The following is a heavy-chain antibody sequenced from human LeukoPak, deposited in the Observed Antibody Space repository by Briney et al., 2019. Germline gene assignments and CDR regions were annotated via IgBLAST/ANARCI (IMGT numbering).Heavy chain of an antibody. V-gene: IGHV4-30-2*01. CDR2: IDHTAST. CDR3: ARDIWGSSA. J-gene: IGHJ5*02. CDR1: GASISSGGYS. D-gene: IGHD3-16*01. Sequence: SQTLSLTCAVSGASISSGGYSWNWLRQPPGKGMERIGCIDHTASTYYNPSLKSRVTMSVDKSKNQFSLKLNSVTAADTAVYFCARDIWGSSAWGQGTLVTVSS.